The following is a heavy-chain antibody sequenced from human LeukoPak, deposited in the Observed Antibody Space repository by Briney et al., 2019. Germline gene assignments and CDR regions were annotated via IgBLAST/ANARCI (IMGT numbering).Heavy chain of an antibody. D-gene: IGHD5-18*01. Sequence: GGSLRLSCAASGFTFSSYSMNWVRQAPGKGLEWVSYISSSSSTIYYADSVKGRFTISRDNAKNSLYLQMNSLRAEDTAVYYSARGYGYSYGYPYYMDVWGKGTTVTVSS. CDR2: ISSSSSTI. J-gene: IGHJ6*03. V-gene: IGHV3-48*01. CDR1: GFTFSSYS. CDR3: ARGYGYSYGYPYYMDV.